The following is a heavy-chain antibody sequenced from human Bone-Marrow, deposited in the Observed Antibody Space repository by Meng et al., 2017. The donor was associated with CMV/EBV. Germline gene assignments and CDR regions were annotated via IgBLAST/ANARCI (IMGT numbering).Heavy chain of an antibody. V-gene: IGHV1-2*02. J-gene: IGHJ4*02. CDR2: INPNSGGT. D-gene: IGHD2-2*03. CDR3: ARAAGYCSSTSCLNFDY. CDR1: GYTFTGYY. Sequence: ASMKGSCKASGYTFTGYYMHWVRQAPGQGLEWMGWINPNSGGTNYAQKFQGRVTMTRDTSISTAYMELSRLRSDDTAVYYCARAAGYCSSTSCLNFDYWGQGTLVTVSS.